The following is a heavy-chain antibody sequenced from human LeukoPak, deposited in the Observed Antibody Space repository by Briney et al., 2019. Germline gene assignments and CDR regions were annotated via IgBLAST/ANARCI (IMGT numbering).Heavy chain of an antibody. CDR1: GGSVSSSSYY. V-gene: IGHV4-39*01. J-gene: IGHJ5*02. CDR3: AVRYSSGWHH. Sequence: PSETLSLTCTVSGGSVSSSSYYWGWIRQPPGKGLEWIGSIYYSGSTYYNPSLKSRVTISVDTSKNQFSLKLSSVTAADTAVYYCAVRYSSGWHHWGQGTLVTVSP. CDR2: IYYSGST. D-gene: IGHD6-19*01.